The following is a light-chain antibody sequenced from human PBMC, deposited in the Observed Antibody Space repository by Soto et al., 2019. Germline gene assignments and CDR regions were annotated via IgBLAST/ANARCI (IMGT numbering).Light chain of an antibody. V-gene: IGLV2-14*01. CDR3: SSYTSSSTPYVV. CDR1: SSDVGGYNY. Sequence: QSVLTQPASVSGSPGQSITISCTGTSSDVGGYNYVSWYQQHPGKAPKLMIYEVSNRPSGVSNRFSGSKSGNTASLTISGLQAEDKADYYCSSYTSSSTPYVVFGGGTKLTVL. CDR2: EVS. J-gene: IGLJ2*01.